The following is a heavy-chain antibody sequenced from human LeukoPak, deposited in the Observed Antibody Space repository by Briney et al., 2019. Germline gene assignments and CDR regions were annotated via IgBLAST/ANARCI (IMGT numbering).Heavy chain of an antibody. CDR1: GYTFTSYY. D-gene: IGHD6-19*01. J-gene: IGHJ5*02. V-gene: IGHV1-8*02. CDR2: MNPNSGNT. Sequence: GASVKVSCKASGYTFTSYYMHWVRQATGQGLEWMGWMNPNSGNTGYAQKFQGRVTMTRNTSISTAYMELSSLRSEDTAVYYCARGAVAVTAWGQGTLVTVSS. CDR3: ARGAVAVTA.